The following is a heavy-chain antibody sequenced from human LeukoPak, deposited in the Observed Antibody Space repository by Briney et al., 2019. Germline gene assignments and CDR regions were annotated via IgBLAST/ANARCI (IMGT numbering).Heavy chain of an antibody. CDR1: GGSISSYY. Sequence: SETLSLTCTVSGGSISSYYWSWIRQPPGKGLEWIGSIYYSGSTYYNPSLKSRVTISVDTSKNQFSLKLSSVTAADTAVYYCARTPRRYYYDSSGYYYGAYFDYWGQGTLVTVSS. D-gene: IGHD3-22*01. CDR3: ARTPRRYYYDSSGYYYGAYFDY. V-gene: IGHV4-39*07. J-gene: IGHJ4*02. CDR2: IYYSGST.